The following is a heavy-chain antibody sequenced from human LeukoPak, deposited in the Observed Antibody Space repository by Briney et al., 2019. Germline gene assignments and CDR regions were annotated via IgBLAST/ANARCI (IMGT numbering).Heavy chain of an antibody. CDR1: GASLSNYY. D-gene: IGHD4-17*01. J-gene: IGHJ4*02. Sequence: PSETLSLTCVVYGASLSNYYLSWIRQPPGKGLEWIGYIYYSGSTNYNPSLKSRVSISVDTSKNQFSLKLSSVTAADTAVYYCARTGSTVTMLYPFDHWGQGTLVTVSS. CDR2: IYYSGST. V-gene: IGHV4-59*01. CDR3: ARTGSTVTMLYPFDH.